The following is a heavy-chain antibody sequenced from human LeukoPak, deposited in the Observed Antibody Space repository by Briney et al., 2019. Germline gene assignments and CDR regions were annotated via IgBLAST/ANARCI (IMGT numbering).Heavy chain of an antibody. Sequence: GASVKVSCKASGYTFTSYYMHWVRQAPGQGLEWMGIINPSGGSTSYAQKFQGRVTMTRDTSTSTVCMELSSLRSEDTAVYYCARAGPYGDYGYYYYYGMDVWGQGTTVTVSS. CDR2: INPSGGST. CDR1: GYTFTSYY. D-gene: IGHD4-17*01. V-gene: IGHV1-46*01. J-gene: IGHJ6*02. CDR3: ARAGPYGDYGYYYYYGMDV.